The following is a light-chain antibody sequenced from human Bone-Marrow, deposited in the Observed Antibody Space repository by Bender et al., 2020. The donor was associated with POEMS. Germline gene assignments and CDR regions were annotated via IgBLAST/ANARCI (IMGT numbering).Light chain of an antibody. V-gene: IGLV2-23*02. Sequence: QSALTQPASISGSPGQAITISCTGTSRDVGYYNFVSWYQHHPGKGPKLIIYEVSRRPSGISQRFSGSQSGNPASLTISELQAEDEADYYCCSYAGDYTYVFGSETKVTVI. J-gene: IGLJ1*01. CDR2: EVS. CDR3: CSYAGDYTYV. CDR1: SRDVGYYNF.